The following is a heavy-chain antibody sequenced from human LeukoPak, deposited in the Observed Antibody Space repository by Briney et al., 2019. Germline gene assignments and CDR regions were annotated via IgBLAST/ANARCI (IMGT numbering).Heavy chain of an antibody. CDR2: ISSSSSTI. CDR1: GFTFSSYS. CDR3: ARSDYYGSGGYYIPFDY. V-gene: IGHV3-48*02. J-gene: IGHJ4*02. Sequence: PGGSLRLSCAASGFTFSSYSMNWVRQAPGKGLEWVSYISSSSSTIYYADSVKGRFTISRDNAKNSLYLQMNSLRDEDTAVYYCARSDYYGSGGYYIPFDYWGQGTLVTVSS. D-gene: IGHD3-10*01.